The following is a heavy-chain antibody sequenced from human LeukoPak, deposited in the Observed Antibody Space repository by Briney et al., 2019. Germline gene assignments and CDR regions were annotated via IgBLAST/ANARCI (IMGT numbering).Heavy chain of an antibody. CDR2: IYTSGST. J-gene: IGHJ3*02. CDR3: VARVPAATGAFDI. D-gene: IGHD2-2*01. Sequence: PSETLSLTCTVSGGSISSYYWSWIRQPAGKGLEWIGRIYTSGSTNYNPSLKSRVTISVDTSKNQFSLKLSSVTAADTAVYYCVARVPAATGAFDIWGQGTMVTVSS. V-gene: IGHV4-4*07. CDR1: GGSISSYY.